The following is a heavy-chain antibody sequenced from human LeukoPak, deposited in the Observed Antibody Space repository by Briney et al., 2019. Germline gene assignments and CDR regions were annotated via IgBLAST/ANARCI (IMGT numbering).Heavy chain of an antibody. V-gene: IGHV3-48*03. Sequence: GGSLRLSWSAYLFPSSSFEFYCDRQAPGKGPEWLSYIDNTGNNIYYADSVKGRFAITRDDAPNSEYLQMNSLRVEDSAIHFCARDLPRWFDFDSWGQGTLVTVSS. J-gene: IGHJ4*02. D-gene: IGHD3-10*01. CDR2: IDNTGNNI. CDR1: LFPSSSFE. CDR3: ARDLPRWFDFDS.